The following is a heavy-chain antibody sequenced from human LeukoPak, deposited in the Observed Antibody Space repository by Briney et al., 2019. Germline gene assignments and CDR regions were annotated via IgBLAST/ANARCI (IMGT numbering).Heavy chain of an antibody. CDR1: GFTFGTYA. D-gene: IGHD4-17*01. V-gene: IGHV3-23*01. CDR3: AKNSAWTTVTTGLSY. J-gene: IGHJ4*02. Sequence: GGSPRLSCAASGFTFGTYAMTWVRQAPGKGLEWVSAIGGSGRSTYYADSVKGRFTISRDNSKNALYLQMDSLRVEDTAVYYCAKNSAWTTVTTGLSYWGQGTLVTVSS. CDR2: IGGSGRST.